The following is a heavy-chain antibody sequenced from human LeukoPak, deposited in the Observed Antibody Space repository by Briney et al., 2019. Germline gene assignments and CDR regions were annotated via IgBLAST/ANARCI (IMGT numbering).Heavy chain of an antibody. D-gene: IGHD4-17*01. CDR3: ARDRYGDYSGMDV. V-gene: IGHV3-23*01. CDR2: ISGSGGST. Sequence: GGSLRLSCAAAGFTFSSYAMSWVRQAPGKGLEWVSAISGSGGSTYYADSVKGRFTISRDNSKNTLYLQMNSLRAEDTAVYYCARDRYGDYSGMDVWGQGTTVTVSS. CDR1: GFTFSSYA. J-gene: IGHJ6*02.